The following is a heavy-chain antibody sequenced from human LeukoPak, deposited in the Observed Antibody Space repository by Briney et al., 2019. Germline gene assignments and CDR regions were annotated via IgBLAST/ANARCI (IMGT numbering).Heavy chain of an antibody. Sequence: ASVKVSCKASGYTFTGYYMHWVRQAPGQGLEWMGWINPNSGGTNYAQKFQGRVTMTRDTSISTAYMELSRLRSDDTAVYYCARDSGSYGNNWFDPWGQGTLVTVSS. CDR3: ARDSGSYGNNWFDP. D-gene: IGHD1-26*01. CDR2: INPNSGGT. CDR1: GYTFTGYY. J-gene: IGHJ5*02. V-gene: IGHV1-2*02.